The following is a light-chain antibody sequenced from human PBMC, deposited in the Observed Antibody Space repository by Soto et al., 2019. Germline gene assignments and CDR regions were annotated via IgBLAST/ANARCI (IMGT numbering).Light chain of an antibody. V-gene: IGLV2-14*01. CDR1: SSDVGVYDF. Sequence: QSVLTQPASVSGSPGQSITISCIGTSSDVGVYDFVSWYQHHPGKAPKLLIYEVSNRPSGVSNRFSGSKSGNTASLTISGLQVEDEADYYCSSYTNNSPYVFGTGTKVTVL. CDR2: EVS. J-gene: IGLJ1*01. CDR3: SSYTNNSPYV.